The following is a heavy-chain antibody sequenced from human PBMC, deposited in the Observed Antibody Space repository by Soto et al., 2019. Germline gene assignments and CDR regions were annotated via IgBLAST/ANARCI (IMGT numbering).Heavy chain of an antibody. J-gene: IGHJ3*02. D-gene: IGHD3-16*02. CDR2: INPNSGGT. CDR1: GYTFTGYY. V-gene: IGHV1-2*04. CDR3: AREGYDYVWGSYRSHRPKDNAFDI. Sequence: ASVNVSCKASGYTFTGYYMHWVRQAPGQGLEWMGWINPNSGGTNYAQKFQGWVTMTRDTSISTAYMELSRLRSDDTAVYYCAREGYDYVWGSYRSHRPKDNAFDIWGQGTMVTVSS.